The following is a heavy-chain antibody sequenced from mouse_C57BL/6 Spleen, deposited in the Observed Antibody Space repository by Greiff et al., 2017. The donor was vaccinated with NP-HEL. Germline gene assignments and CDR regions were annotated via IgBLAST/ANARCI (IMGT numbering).Heavy chain of an antibody. CDR3: ARRGLRRAWFAY. V-gene: IGHV1-26*01. CDR2: INPNNGGT. CDR1: GYTFTDYY. D-gene: IGHD2-4*01. Sequence: VQLKESGPELVKPGASVKISCKASGYTFTDYYMNWVKQSHGKSLEWIGDINPNNGGTSYNQKFKGKATLTVDKSSSTAYMELRSLTSEDSAVYYCARRGLRRAWFAYWGQGTLVTVSA. J-gene: IGHJ3*01.